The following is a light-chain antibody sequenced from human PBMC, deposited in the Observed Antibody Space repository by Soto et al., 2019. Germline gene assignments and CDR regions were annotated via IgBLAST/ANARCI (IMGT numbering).Light chain of an antibody. CDR3: SSYRRSSSGHV. CDR1: SSDVGGYNY. CDR2: DVS. Sequence: QSVLTQPASVSGSPGQSITISCTGTSSDVGGYNYVSWYQQHPGKAPKLMIYDVSNRPSGVPNRFSGSKSGNTASLTISGLQAEDEADYYCSSYRRSSSGHVFGTRTKLTVL. V-gene: IGLV2-14*01. J-gene: IGLJ1*01.